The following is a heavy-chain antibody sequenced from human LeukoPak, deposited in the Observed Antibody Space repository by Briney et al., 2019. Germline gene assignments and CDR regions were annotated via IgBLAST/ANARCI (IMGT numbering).Heavy chain of an antibody. CDR1: GFTFSSYS. CDR2: ISSSSSYI. J-gene: IGHJ6*03. CDR3: ARGPGGDYYYYYMDV. D-gene: IGHD3-10*01. Sequence: GSLRLSCAASGFTFSSYSMNWVRQAPGKGLKWVSSISSSSSYIYYADSVKGRFTISRDNAKNSLYLQMNSLRAEDTAVYYCARGPGGDYYYYYMDVWGKGTTVTVSS. V-gene: IGHV3-21*01.